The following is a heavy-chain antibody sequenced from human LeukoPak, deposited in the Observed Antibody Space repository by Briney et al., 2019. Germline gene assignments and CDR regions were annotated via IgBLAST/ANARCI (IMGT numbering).Heavy chain of an antibody. J-gene: IGHJ5*02. Sequence: SETLSLTYTVSGGSINSYYWSWIRQPPGKGLEWIGYIYYSGSTNYNPSLKSRVTISVDTSKNQFSLRLSSVTAADTAVYYCARVLVAADTADNLFDPWGQGTLVTVSS. CDR2: IYYSGST. CDR1: GGSINSYY. V-gene: IGHV4-59*01. CDR3: ARVLVAADTADNLFDP. D-gene: IGHD2-15*01.